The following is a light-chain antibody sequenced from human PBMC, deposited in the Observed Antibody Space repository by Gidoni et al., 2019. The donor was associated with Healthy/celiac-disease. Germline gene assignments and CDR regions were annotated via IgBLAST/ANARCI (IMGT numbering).Light chain of an antibody. CDR1: SSDVGSYNL. CDR3: CSYAGSSTWV. J-gene: IGLJ3*02. Sequence: QSALTQPAPVSGSPGQSITISCTGTSSDVGSYNLVSWYQHHPGKAPKLMIYEVSKRPSGVSNRFSGSKSGNTASLTISGLQAEDEADYYCCSYAGSSTWVFGGGTKLTVL. V-gene: IGLV2-23*02. CDR2: EVS.